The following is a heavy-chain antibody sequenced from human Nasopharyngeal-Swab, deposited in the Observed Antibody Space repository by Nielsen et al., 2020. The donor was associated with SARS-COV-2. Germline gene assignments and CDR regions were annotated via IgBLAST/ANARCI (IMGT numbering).Heavy chain of an antibody. V-gene: IGHV3-64D*06. D-gene: IGHD5-18*01. CDR1: GFSFSSYA. CDR2: IDSDGETD. J-gene: IGHJ6*03. CDR3: VKDRRYSYGSYMDV. Sequence: GESLKISCSASGFSFSSYAMHWVRQAPGKGLEYVANIDSDGETDFHADSVNGRFIISRDNSKNTLYLQMSSLRVEDTAVYHCVKDRRYSYGSYMDVWGKGTTVTVSS.